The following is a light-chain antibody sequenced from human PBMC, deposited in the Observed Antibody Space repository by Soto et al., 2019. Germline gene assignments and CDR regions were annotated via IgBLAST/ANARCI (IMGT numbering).Light chain of an antibody. V-gene: IGKV1-17*03. CDR1: QGIRNH. CDR2: DAS. J-gene: IGKJ1*01. Sequence: DIQMTQSPSAMSASVGARVTITCRASQGIRNHLVWFQQKPGKVPKRLMYDASTLQSGVSSRFSGSGSGTDFTLTISRLEPEDFAVYYCQQYGSSLWTFGQGTKVDIK. CDR3: QQYGSSLWT.